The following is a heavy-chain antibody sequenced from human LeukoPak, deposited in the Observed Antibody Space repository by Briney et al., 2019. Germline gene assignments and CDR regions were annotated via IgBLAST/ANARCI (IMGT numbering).Heavy chain of an antibody. CDR2: ISSSGGST. D-gene: IGHD3-22*01. CDR3: AKDSVAILLLDFDY. CDR1: GFSFTNFA. V-gene: IGHV3-23*01. J-gene: IGHJ4*02. Sequence: GGSLRLSCAASGFSFTNFAMSWVRQAPGKGLEWVSSISSSGGSTLYADSVKGRFTISRDNSKNTLYLQMNYLRAEDTAVYYCAKDSVAILLLDFDYWGQGTLVTVSS.